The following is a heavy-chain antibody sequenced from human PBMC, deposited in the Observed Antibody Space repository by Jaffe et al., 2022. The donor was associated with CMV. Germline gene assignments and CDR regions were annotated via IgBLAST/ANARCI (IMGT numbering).Heavy chain of an antibody. D-gene: IGHD3-3*01. CDR1: GYTFTSFG. Sequence: QVQLVQSGAEVKKPGASVKVSCKASGYTFTSFGISWVRQAPGQGLEWMGWISAYNGDTNYAQKLLGRVTMTTDTFTSTASMELRSLRSDDTAVYYCARAFGVVIPPDYWGQGTLVTVSS. CDR3: ARAFGVVIPPDY. J-gene: IGHJ4*02. V-gene: IGHV1-18*01. CDR2: ISAYNGDT.